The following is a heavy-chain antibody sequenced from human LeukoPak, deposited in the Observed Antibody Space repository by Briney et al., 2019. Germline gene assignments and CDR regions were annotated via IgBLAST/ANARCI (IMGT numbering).Heavy chain of an antibody. J-gene: IGHJ4*02. V-gene: IGHV4-34*01. CDR1: GGSFSGYC. D-gene: IGHD3-16*02. Sequence: SETLSLTCAVYGGSFSGYCWSWIRQPPGKGLEWIGEINHSGSTNYNPSLKSRVTISVDTSKNQFSLKLSSVTAADTAVYYCARGPGDYVWGSYRRPLDYWGQGTLVTVSS. CDR3: ARGPGDYVWGSYRRPLDY. CDR2: INHSGST.